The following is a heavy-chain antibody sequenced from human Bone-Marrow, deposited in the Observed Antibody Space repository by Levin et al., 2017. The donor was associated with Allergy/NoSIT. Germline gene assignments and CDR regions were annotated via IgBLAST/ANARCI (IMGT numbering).Heavy chain of an antibody. J-gene: IGHJ4*02. V-gene: IGHV3-48*02. CDR3: ARDQSVGSQLKYYFDH. CDR1: GFILSDCA. D-gene: IGHD2-2*01. CDR2: ISGSSSNI. Sequence: LSGGSLRLSCAASGFILSDCATNWVRQAPGKGLEWIAYISGSSSNIHYADSVKGRFTVSRDRAKNSMYLQMNSLRDEDTAVYYCARDQSVGSQLKYYFDHWGQGTLVTVSS.